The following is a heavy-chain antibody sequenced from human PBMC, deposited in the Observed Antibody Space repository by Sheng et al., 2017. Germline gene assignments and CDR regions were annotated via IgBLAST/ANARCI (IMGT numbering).Heavy chain of an antibody. V-gene: IGHV3-33*01. D-gene: IGHD1-26*01. CDR3: ARDPEDWGIGGSDYYYYGMDV. CDR2: IWYDGSNK. CDR1: GFTFSSYG. J-gene: IGHJ6*02. Sequence: ESGGGVVQPGRSLRLSCAASGFTFSSYGMHWVRQAPGKGLEWVAVIWYDGSNKYYADSVKGRFTISRDNSKNTLYLQMNSLRAEDTAVYYCARDPEDWGIGGSDYYYYGMDVWGQGTTVTVSS.